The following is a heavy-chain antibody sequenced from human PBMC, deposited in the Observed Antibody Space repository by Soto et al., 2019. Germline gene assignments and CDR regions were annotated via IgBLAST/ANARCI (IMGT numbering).Heavy chain of an antibody. V-gene: IGHV4-4*07. D-gene: IGHD3-10*01. J-gene: IGHJ6*02. CDR3: ARDLMMVRGVGPNYYYYGMDV. CDR1: GGSISSYY. CDR2: IYTSGST. Sequence: SETLCLTCTVSGGSISSYYWSWIRQSAGKGLEWIGRIYTSGSTNYNPSLKSRVTMSVDTSKNQFSLKLSSVTAADTAVYYCARDLMMVRGVGPNYYYYGMDVWGQWTTVTVS.